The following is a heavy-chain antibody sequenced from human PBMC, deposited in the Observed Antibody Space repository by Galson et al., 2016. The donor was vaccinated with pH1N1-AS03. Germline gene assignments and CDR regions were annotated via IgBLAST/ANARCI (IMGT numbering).Heavy chain of an antibody. D-gene: IGHD6-19*01. CDR1: GYSITTGHY. Sequence: TLSLTCTVSGYSITTGHYWGWIRQPPGRGLEWIGSIYPAVSTDCNPSLKSRVAMSVDTSKNQFSLNLSSVTAADTALYYCARSPRLISVAGTFPSRFDFWGQGTLVTVSS. V-gene: IGHV4-38-2*02. CDR3: ARSPRLISVAGTFPSRFDF. CDR2: IYPAVST. J-gene: IGHJ4*02.